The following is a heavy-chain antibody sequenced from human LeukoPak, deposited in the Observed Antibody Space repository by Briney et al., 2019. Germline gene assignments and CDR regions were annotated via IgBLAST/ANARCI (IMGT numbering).Heavy chain of an antibody. V-gene: IGHV1-69*13. CDR3: ARDGNSASYYYDSIRFRPDAFDI. CDR2: IIPIFGTA. J-gene: IGHJ3*02. CDR1: GGTFSSYA. Sequence: ASVKVSCKASGGTFSSYAISWVRQAPGQGLEWMGGIIPIFGTANYAQKFQGRATITADESTSTAYMELSSLRSEDTAVYYCARDGNSASYYYDSIRFRPDAFDIWGQGTMVTVSS. D-gene: IGHD3-22*01.